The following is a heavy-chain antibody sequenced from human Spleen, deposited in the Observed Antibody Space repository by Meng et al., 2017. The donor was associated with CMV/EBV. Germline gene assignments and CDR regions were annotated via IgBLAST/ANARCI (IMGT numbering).Heavy chain of an antibody. D-gene: IGHD2-2*01. V-gene: IGHV3-30-3*01. CDR3: AREFIVVVPADQRDYYYYYGMDV. J-gene: IGHJ6*02. Sequence: GESLKISCAASGFTFSSYAMHWVRQAPGKGLEWVAVISYDGSNKYYADSVKGRFTISRDNSKNTLYLQMNSLRAEDTAVYYCAREFIVVVPADQRDYYYYYGMDVWGQGTTVTVSS. CDR1: GFTFSSYA. CDR2: ISYDGSNK.